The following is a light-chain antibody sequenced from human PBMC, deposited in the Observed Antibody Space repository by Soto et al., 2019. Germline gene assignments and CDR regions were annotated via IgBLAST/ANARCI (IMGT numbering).Light chain of an antibody. V-gene: IGLV2-14*01. CDR2: DVS. CDR1: SSDVGGYNY. J-gene: IGLJ1*01. Sequence: QSALTQPASMSGSPGQSITISCTGTSSDVGGYNYVSWYRQHPGKAPKLMIYDVSNRPSGVSNRFSGSKSGNTASLTISGLQAEDEADYYCSSYTSSSTSYVFGTGTKLTVL. CDR3: SSYTSSSTSYV.